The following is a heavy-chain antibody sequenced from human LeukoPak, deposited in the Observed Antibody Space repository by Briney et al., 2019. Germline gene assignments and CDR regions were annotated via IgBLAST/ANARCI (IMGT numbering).Heavy chain of an antibody. CDR2: INHSGST. Sequence: SETLSLTCAVYGGSFSGYYWSWIRQPPGKGLEWIGEINHSGSTNYNPSLKSRVTISVDTSKNQFSLKLSSVTAADTAVYYCATGVTIFGVAPNWLDPWGQGTLVTVSS. D-gene: IGHD3-3*01. CDR3: ATGVTIFGVAPNWLDP. CDR1: GGSFSGYY. V-gene: IGHV4-34*01. J-gene: IGHJ5*02.